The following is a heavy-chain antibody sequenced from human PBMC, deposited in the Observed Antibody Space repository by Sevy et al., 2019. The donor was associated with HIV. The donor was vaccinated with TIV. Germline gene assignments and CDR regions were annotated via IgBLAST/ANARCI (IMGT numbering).Heavy chain of an antibody. CDR3: ARASPDYYYGMDV. CDR1: GDSISGYY. V-gene: IGHV4-59*01. CDR2: SYYSGST. Sequence: SETLSLTCTVSGDSISGYYRSWIRQPPGKGLEWIGYSYYSGSTTYNPSLKSRVTTSVDTSKNQFSLKLSSVTAADTAVYYCARASPDYYYGMDVWGQGTTVTVSS. J-gene: IGHJ6*02.